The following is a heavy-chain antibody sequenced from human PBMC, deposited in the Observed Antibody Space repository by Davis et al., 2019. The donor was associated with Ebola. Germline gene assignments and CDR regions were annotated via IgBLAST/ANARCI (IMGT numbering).Heavy chain of an antibody. CDR3: AKGSTMDPYYYYYMDV. CDR2: ISYDGSNK. J-gene: IGHJ6*03. D-gene: IGHD3-10*01. Sequence: GESLKISCAASGFTFSSYGMHWVRQAPGKGLEWVAVISYDGSNKYYADSVKGRFTISRDNSKNTLYLQMNSLRAEDTAVYYCAKGSTMDPYYYYYMDVWGKGTTVTVSS. V-gene: IGHV3-30*18. CDR1: GFTFSSYG.